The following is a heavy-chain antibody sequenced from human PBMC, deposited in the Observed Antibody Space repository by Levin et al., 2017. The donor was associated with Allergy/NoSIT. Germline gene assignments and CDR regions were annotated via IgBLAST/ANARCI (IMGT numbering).Heavy chain of an antibody. Sequence: GGSLRLSCAASGFTFSSYSMNWVRQAPGKGLEWVSSISSSSSYIYYADSVKGRFTISRDNAKNSLYLQMNSLRAEDTAVYYCARDQGSSSRLGGHAFDIWGQGTMVTVSS. J-gene: IGHJ3*02. D-gene: IGHD6-13*01. CDR1: GFTFSSYS. V-gene: IGHV3-21*01. CDR3: ARDQGSSSRLGGHAFDI. CDR2: ISSSSSYI.